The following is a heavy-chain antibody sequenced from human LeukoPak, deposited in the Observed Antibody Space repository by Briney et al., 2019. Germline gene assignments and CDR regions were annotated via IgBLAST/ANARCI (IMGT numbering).Heavy chain of an antibody. CDR2: SSGSGGST. J-gene: IGHJ5*02. D-gene: IGHD6-13*01. CDR1: GFTFSSYA. CDR3: AKTTGYSSSWYWFDP. V-gene: IGHV3-23*01. Sequence: GGSLRLSCAASGFTFSSYAMSWVRQAPGKGLEWVSASSGSGGSTYYADSVKGRFTISRDNSKNTMYLQMNSLRAEDTAVYYCAKTTGYSSSWYWFDPWGQGTLVTVSS.